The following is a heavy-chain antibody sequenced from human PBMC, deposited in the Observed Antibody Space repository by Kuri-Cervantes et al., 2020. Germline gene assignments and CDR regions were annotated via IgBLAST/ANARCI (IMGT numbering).Heavy chain of an antibody. Sequence: GESLKISCAASGFKFSYYAMNWFRQAPGKGLVWVSRSNNDGSSTTYADSVKGRFTISRDNAKNKLYLQMNSLRAEDTAVYSCATTADPWLHYLLYWGQGTPVTVSS. CDR2: SNNDGSST. V-gene: IGHV3-74*01. CDR1: GFKFSYYA. CDR3: ATTADPWLHYLLY. J-gene: IGHJ4*02. D-gene: IGHD3-10*02.